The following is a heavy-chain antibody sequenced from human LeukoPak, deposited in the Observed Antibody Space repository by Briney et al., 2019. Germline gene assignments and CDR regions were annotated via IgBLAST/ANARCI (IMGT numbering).Heavy chain of an antibody. J-gene: IGHJ4*02. CDR2: INHSGST. Sequence: SETLPLTCAVSGYSISSGYYWGWIRQPPGKGLEWIGEINHSGSTNYNPSLKSRVTISVDTSKNQFSLKLSSVTAADTAVYYCARGSRDGYNAYTHWGQGTLVTVSS. CDR1: GYSISSGYY. V-gene: IGHV4-38-2*01. D-gene: IGHD5-24*01. CDR3: ARGSRDGYNAYTH.